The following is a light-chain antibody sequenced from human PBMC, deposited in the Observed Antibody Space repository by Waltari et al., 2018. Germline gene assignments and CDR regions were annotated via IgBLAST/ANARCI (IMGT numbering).Light chain of an antibody. J-gene: IGKJ2*01. Sequence: EVVMTQSPATLSVSPGARATLSCRASQSVSSNLAWYQQKPGQAPRLLIYGASNRATGIPTRFSGSGSGTEFTLTINSLQSEDFAVYYCQHYDNWPPYTFGPGTKREI. CDR1: QSVSSN. CDR2: GAS. CDR3: QHYDNWPPYT. V-gene: IGKV3-15*01.